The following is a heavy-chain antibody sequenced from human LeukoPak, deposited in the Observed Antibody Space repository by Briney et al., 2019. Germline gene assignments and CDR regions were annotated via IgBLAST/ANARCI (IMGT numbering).Heavy chain of an antibody. Sequence: PGGSLRLSCAASGFTFSSYEMNWVRQAPGKGLEWVSYISSSSSTIYYADSVKGRFTISRDNAKNSLYLQMNSLRAEDTAVYYCAREIKLDVWGKGTTVTVSS. CDR2: ISSSSSTI. J-gene: IGHJ6*04. V-gene: IGHV3-48*01. CDR3: AREIKLDV. CDR1: GFTFSSYE.